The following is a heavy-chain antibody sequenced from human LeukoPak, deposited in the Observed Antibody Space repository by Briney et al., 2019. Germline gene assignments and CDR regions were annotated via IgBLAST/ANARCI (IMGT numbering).Heavy chain of an antibody. CDR3: ASYCGGDCYFDY. V-gene: IGHV4-30-4*01. Sequence: SQTLSLTCTVSGGSISSGDYYWSWLRQPPGKGLEWIGYIYYSGSTYYNPSLKSRVTISVDTSKNQFSLKLSSVTAADTAVYYCASYCGGDCYFDYWGQGTLVTVSS. CDR2: IYYSGST. J-gene: IGHJ4*02. D-gene: IGHD2-21*02. CDR1: GGSISSGDYY.